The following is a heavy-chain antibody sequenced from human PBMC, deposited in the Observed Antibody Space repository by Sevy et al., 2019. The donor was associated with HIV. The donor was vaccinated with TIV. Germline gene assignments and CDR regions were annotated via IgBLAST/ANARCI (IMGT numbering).Heavy chain of an antibody. D-gene: IGHD3-22*01. Sequence: GGSLRLSCAASGFTFSSYAMSWVRQAPGKGLEWVSAISGSGYLTYYTDSVKGRFTISRDNSKNTLYLQMNSLRAEDTAVYYCAKEGGGYYYVSSGLFDYWGQGTLVTVSS. CDR2: ISGSGYLT. J-gene: IGHJ4*02. CDR1: GFTFSSYA. V-gene: IGHV3-23*01. CDR3: AKEGGGYYYVSSGLFDY.